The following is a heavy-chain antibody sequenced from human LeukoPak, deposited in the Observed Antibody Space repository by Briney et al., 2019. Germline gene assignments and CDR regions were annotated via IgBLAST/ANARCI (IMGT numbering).Heavy chain of an antibody. CDR1: GITVSSNY. Sequence: PGGSLRLSCAASGITVSSNYMSWVRQAPGKGLEWVSVIYSGGSTYYADSVKGRFTISRDNSKNTLYLQMNSLRAEDTAVYYCARELVWVDYDAFDIWGQGTMVTVSS. V-gene: IGHV3-53*01. J-gene: IGHJ3*02. CDR3: ARELVWVDYDAFDI. D-gene: IGHD3-16*01. CDR2: IYSGGST.